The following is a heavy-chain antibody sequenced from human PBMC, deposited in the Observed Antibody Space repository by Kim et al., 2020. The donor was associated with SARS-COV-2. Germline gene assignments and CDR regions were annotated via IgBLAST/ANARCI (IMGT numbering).Heavy chain of an antibody. CDR2: ISSSSSTI. J-gene: IGHJ5*02. Sequence: GGSLRLSCAASGFTFSSYSMNWVRQAPGKGLEWVSYISSSSSTIYYADSVKGRFTISRDNAKNSLYLQMNSLRDEDTAVYYCARDYLVVRGVGNWFDPWGQGTLVTGSS. CDR3: ARDYLVVRGVGNWFDP. D-gene: IGHD3-10*01. CDR1: GFTFSSYS. V-gene: IGHV3-48*02.